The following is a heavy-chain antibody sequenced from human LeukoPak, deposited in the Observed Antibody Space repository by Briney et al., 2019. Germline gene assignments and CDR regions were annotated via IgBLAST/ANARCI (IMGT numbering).Heavy chain of an antibody. J-gene: IGHJ4*02. CDR2: INPNSGGT. D-gene: IGHD1-26*01. V-gene: IGHV1-2*02. CDR3: ARYIVGATYFDY. CDR1: GGTFSSYA. Sequence: ASVKVSCKASGGTFSSYAISWVRQAPGQGLEWMGWINPNSGGTNYAQKFQGRVTMTRDTSISTAYMELSRLRSDDTAVYYCARYIVGATYFDYWGQGTLVTVSS.